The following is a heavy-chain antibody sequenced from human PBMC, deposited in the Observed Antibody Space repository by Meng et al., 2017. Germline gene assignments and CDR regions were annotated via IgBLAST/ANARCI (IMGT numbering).Heavy chain of an antibody. CDR3: GRRGRAAFPFSF. CDR1: GGSFRAYY. Sequence: HLEYGAGVLLNPSETLSLSAVVYGGSFRAYYWSFIRQPPRKGLELVGKINHSGSNNYNPSLNRRIIIAVDTTKNYFSLQRSFVTAADTVLYYGGRRGRAAFPFSFWGQGTLVTVSS. V-gene: IGHV4-34*01. D-gene: IGHD6-13*01. CDR2: INHSGSN. J-gene: IGHJ4*02.